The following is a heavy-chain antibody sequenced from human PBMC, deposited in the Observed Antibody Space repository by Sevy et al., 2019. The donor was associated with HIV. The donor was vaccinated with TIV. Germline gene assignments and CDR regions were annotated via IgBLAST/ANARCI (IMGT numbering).Heavy chain of an antibody. CDR1: GFTFRDYY. J-gene: IGHJ4*02. D-gene: IGHD2-2*01. CDR2: ISGRSSYI. Sequence: GGSLRLSCAASGFTFRDYYMNWVRQAPGKGLEWVSSISGRSSYIHYADSVRGRFTISRDNAKNSLYLQMNSLRADDTAVYFCARDGGCSSTSCLLHFDSWGQGALVTVSS. V-gene: IGHV3-21*06. CDR3: ARDGGCSSTSCLLHFDS.